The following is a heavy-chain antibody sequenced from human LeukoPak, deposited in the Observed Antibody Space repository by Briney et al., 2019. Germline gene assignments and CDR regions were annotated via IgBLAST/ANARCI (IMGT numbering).Heavy chain of an antibody. CDR3: ANRHDYSNYVLGDY. CDR2: IRYDGNNK. Sequence: PGGSLRLSCAASGFTFSSYGMHWGRQAPGKGLGWVAFIRYDGNNKYYADSMKGRFTISRDNSKNTLYLQMNSLRAEDTAVYYSANRHDYSNYVLGDYRGQGTLVTVSS. CDR1: GFTFSSYG. D-gene: IGHD4-11*01. J-gene: IGHJ4*02. V-gene: IGHV3-30*02.